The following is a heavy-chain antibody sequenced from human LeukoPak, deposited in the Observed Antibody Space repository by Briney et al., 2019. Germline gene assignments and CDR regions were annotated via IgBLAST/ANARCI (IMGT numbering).Heavy chain of an antibody. D-gene: IGHD2-2*01. V-gene: IGHV3-30*01. J-gene: IGHJ5*02. Sequence: GGSLRLSCAASGFTFSSYAMHWVRQAPGKGLEWVAVISYDGSNKYYADSVKGRFTISRDNSKNTLYLQMNSLRAEDTVVYYCARDGVECSSTSCYQMNWFDPWGQGTLVTVSS. CDR2: ISYDGSNK. CDR3: ARDGVECSSTSCYQMNWFDP. CDR1: GFTFSSYA.